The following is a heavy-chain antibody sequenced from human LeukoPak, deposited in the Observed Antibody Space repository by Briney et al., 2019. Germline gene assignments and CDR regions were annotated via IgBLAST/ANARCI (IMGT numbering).Heavy chain of an antibody. CDR1: GYSISSGYY. D-gene: IGHD5-12*01. Sequence: KTSETLSLTCTVSGYSISSGYYWGWTRQPPGKGLEWIGSIYHSESTYYNPSLKSRVTISVDTSKNQFSLKLSSVTAADTAVYYCASHIVATIRGTYYMDVWGKGTTVTVSS. CDR2: IYHSEST. CDR3: ASHIVATIRGTYYMDV. V-gene: IGHV4-38-2*02. J-gene: IGHJ6*03.